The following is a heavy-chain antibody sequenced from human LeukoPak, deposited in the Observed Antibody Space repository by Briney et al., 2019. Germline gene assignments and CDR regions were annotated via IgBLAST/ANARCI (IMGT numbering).Heavy chain of an antibody. CDR3: AGERGERGYLFDY. J-gene: IGHJ4*02. D-gene: IGHD3-16*01. CDR2: IHTSGST. Sequence: SETLSLTCNVSGGSISSYYWSWIRLPAGNGLEWNGRIHTSGSTNYNPSLKSRFPISVDKSKTEFSLKLTSVPVADPAGFYWAGERGERGYLFDYWGQGTLVTVSS. CDR1: GGSISSYY. V-gene: IGHV4-4*07.